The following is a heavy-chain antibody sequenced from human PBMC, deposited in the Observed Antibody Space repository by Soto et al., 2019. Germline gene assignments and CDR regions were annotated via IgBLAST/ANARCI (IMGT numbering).Heavy chain of an antibody. V-gene: IGHV1-69*01. Sequence: QVQLVQSGAEVKKPGSSVKVSCKASGGTFSRYAISWVRQAPGQGLEWMGGIIPIFGTANYAQKFQGRVTITADESTSTAYMELSSLRSEDTAVYYCARVGVWGSYRLHWFDPWGQGTLVTVSS. CDR2: IIPIFGTA. CDR3: ARVGVWGSYRLHWFDP. J-gene: IGHJ5*02. D-gene: IGHD3-16*02. CDR1: GGTFSRYA.